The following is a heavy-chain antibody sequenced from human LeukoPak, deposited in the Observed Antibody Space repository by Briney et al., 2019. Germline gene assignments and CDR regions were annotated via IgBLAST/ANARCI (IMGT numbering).Heavy chain of an antibody. CDR1: GFTFTDYA. CDR3: AKREVQKYFQH. D-gene: IGHD1-1*01. Sequence: GGSLRLSCVASGFTFTDYAMSWVRQAPGKGPKWVSGISGSGGSTFYADSVKGRFTISRDNSKNTLYLQMTSLRAEDTAVYYCAKREVQKYFQHWGQGTLVTVSS. CDR2: ISGSGGST. J-gene: IGHJ1*01. V-gene: IGHV3-23*01.